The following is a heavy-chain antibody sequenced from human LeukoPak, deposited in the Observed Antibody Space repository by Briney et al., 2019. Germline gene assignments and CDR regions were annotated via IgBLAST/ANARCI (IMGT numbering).Heavy chain of an antibody. CDR1: GFTFSSYS. V-gene: IGHV3-21*01. CDR3: ARAAVAGYFDY. D-gene: IGHD6-19*01. J-gene: IGHJ4*02. CDR2: ISSSNSYI. Sequence: GGSLRLSCAASGFTFSSYSMNWVRQAPGKGLEWVSSISSSNSYIYYADSVKGRFTISRDNAKNSLYLQMNSVRAEDTAVYYCARAAVAGYFDYWGQGTLVTVSS.